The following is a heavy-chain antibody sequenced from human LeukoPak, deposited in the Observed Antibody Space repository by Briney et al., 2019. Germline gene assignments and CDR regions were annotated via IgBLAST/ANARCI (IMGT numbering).Heavy chain of an antibody. CDR1: GFSFSTYA. CDR3: ARGGYSSGWYGY. D-gene: IGHD6-19*01. J-gene: IGHJ4*02. V-gene: IGHV3-11*01. Sequence: GDSLRLSCVASGFSFSTYAMNWVRQVPGKGLEWVSYISSSGSTIYYADSVKGRFTISRDNAKNSLYLQMNSLRAEDTAVYYCARGGYSSGWYGYWGQGTLVTVSS. CDR2: ISSSGSTI.